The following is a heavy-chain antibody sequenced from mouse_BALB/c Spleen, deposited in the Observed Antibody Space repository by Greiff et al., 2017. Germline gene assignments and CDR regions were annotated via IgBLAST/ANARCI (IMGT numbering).Heavy chain of an antibody. Sequence: DVMLVESGGDLVKPGGSLKLSCAASGFTFSSYGMSWVRQTPDKRLEWVATISSGGSYTYYPDSVKGRFTISRDNAKNTLYLQMSSLRSEDTAMYYCARDGNYGAMDYWGQGTSVTVSS. J-gene: IGHJ4*01. V-gene: IGHV5-6*02. CDR2: ISSGGSYT. CDR3: ARDGNYGAMDY. CDR1: GFTFSSYG. D-gene: IGHD2-1*01.